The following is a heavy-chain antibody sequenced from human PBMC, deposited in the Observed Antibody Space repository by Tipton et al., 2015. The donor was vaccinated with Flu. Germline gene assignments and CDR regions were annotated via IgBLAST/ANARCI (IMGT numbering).Heavy chain of an antibody. CDR3: AAHYYDTSGMDY. Sequence: SLRLSCAASGFTFSSYNMNWVRQAPGKGLEWVSSVTYSSTYYADSVRGRFTISRDNAKNSLYLQMNSLRAEDTAVYYCAAHYYDTSGMDYWGQGTLVAVSS. D-gene: IGHD3-22*01. CDR1: GFTFSSYN. J-gene: IGHJ4*02. V-gene: IGHV3-21*01. CDR2: VTYSSTY.